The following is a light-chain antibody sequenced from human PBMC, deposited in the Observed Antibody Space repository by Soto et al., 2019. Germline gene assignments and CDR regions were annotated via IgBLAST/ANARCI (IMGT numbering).Light chain of an antibody. Sequence: QSVLTQPPSVSGAPGQRVTISCTGSSSNIGAGYDVHWYQQLPGKAPKLLIYGNSNRPSGVPDRFSGSKSGTSACLAITGLQAEDEADYYCQSSVSSLSAFYVFGTGTKLTVL. J-gene: IGLJ1*01. CDR1: SSNIGAGYD. CDR2: GNS. CDR3: QSSVSSLSAFYV. V-gene: IGLV1-40*01.